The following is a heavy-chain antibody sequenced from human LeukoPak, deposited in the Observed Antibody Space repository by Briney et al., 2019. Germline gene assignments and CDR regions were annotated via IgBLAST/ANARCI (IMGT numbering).Heavy chain of an antibody. Sequence: SETLSLTCTVSGGSMSDYYWNWIRQSPGKGLEWIGYVYYGGRANYNPSLNSRVSISIETSKSQVSLRLSSVTAADTAVYYCARRRDPRRGGYYHFDKWGQGKLVTVSA. D-gene: IGHD3-3*01. CDR2: VYYGGRA. CDR1: GGSMSDYY. J-gene: IGHJ4*02. V-gene: IGHV4-59*08. CDR3: ARRRDPRRGGYYHFDK.